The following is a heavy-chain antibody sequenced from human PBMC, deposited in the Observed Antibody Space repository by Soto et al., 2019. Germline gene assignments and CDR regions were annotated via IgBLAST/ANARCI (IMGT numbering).Heavy chain of an antibody. CDR1: GYTFTSYA. D-gene: IGHD3-22*01. J-gene: IGHJ4*02. Sequence: QVQLVQSGAEVKKPGASVKVSCKASGYTFTSYAMHWVRQAPGQRLEWMGWINAGNGNTKYSQKFQGRVTITRDTSASTAYMELSSLRSEETAVYYCARDKARGLFDYWGQGTLVTVSS. V-gene: IGHV1-3*01. CDR2: INAGNGNT. CDR3: ARDKARGLFDY.